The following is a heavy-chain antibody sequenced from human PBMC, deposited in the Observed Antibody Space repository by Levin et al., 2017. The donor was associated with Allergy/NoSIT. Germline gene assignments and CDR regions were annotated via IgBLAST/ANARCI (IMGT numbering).Heavy chain of an antibody. CDR3: TRLLNYGDKFDY. CDR2: IRSKANSYAT. D-gene: IGHD4-17*01. J-gene: IGHJ4*02. V-gene: IGHV3-73*01. Sequence: GGSLRLSCAASGFTFSGSAMHWVRQASGKGLEWVGRIRSKANSYATAYAASVKGRFTISRDDSKNTAYLQMNSLKTEDTAVYYCTRLLNYGDKFDYWGQGTLVTVSS. CDR1: GFTFSGSA.